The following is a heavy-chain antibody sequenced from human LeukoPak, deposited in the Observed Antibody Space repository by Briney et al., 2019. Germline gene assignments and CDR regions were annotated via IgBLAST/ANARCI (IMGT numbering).Heavy chain of an antibody. V-gene: IGHV3-23*01. CDR1: GFTFRSYA. CDR3: AKCVKGDYNYLGFDY. D-gene: IGHD5-24*01. CDR2: ISGSGDNT. J-gene: IGHJ4*02. Sequence: AGGSVRLSCAASGFTFRSYAMSWVGQAPGKGLEWVSVISGSGDNTYYADYVKGRFSISRDNSKNTLYVQMNSLRAEDTAVYYCAKCVKGDYNYLGFDYWGEGTVATVSS.